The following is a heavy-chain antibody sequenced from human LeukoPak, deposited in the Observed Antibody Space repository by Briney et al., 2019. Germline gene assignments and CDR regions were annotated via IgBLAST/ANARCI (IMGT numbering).Heavy chain of an antibody. CDR3: ARNRGATGYYWVDY. J-gene: IGHJ4*02. V-gene: IGHV3-30-3*01. Sequence: GGSLRLSCTASGFTFRSYAMHWVRQAPGKGLEWVAVISNDGNNKDYSDSVKGRFTISRDNSKNTLYMQMNSLRPEDTAIYYCARNRGATGYYWVDYWGQGTLVTVSS. CDR1: GFTFRSYA. CDR2: ISNDGNNK. D-gene: IGHD3-22*01.